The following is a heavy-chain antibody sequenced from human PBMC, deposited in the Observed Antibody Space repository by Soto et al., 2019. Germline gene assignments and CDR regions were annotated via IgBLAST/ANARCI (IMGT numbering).Heavy chain of an antibody. CDR3: AGSKGIAAAALDY. Sequence: SETLSLTCTVSGGSISSYYWSWIRQPPGKGLEWIGYIYYSGSTNYNPSLKSRVTISVDTSKNQFSLKLSSVTAADTAVYYCAGSKGIAAAALDYWGQGTLVTVSS. CDR2: IYYSGST. J-gene: IGHJ4*02. V-gene: IGHV4-59*08. D-gene: IGHD6-13*01. CDR1: GGSISSYY.